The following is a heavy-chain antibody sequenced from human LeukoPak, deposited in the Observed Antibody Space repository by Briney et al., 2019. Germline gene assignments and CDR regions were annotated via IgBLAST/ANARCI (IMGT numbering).Heavy chain of an antibody. Sequence: GASVKVSCKASGYTFTSYYMHWVRQAPGQGLEWMGIINPSGGSTSYAQKFQGRVTMTTDTSTSTVYMELSSLRSEDTAVYYCARDHNFRDYYDSSGYLNWFDPWGQGTLVTVSS. CDR3: ARDHNFRDYYDSSGYLNWFDP. CDR1: GYTFTSYY. V-gene: IGHV1-46*01. J-gene: IGHJ5*02. D-gene: IGHD3-22*01. CDR2: INPSGGST.